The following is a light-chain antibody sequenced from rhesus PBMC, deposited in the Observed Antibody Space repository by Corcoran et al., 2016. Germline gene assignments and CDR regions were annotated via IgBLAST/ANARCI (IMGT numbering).Light chain of an antibody. J-gene: IGKJ4*01. Sequence: DIQMTQSPSSLSASVGDTVTISCRASQRVMNWLAWYQQKPGKAPKLLIYRASQLQSGVPSRFSGDGSGTDFTLTISSLQSEDFATYFCQQYIRGPLTFGGGTKVDLK. CDR2: RAS. CDR1: QRVMNW. CDR3: QQYIRGPLT. V-gene: IGKV1-22*01.